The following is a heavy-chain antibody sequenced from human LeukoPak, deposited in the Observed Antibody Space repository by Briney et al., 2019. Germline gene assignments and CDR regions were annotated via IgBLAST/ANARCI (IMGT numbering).Heavy chain of an antibody. CDR2: IYSGGST. CDR1: GFTVSSNY. CDR3: ARGENWQQLVQF. D-gene: IGHD6-13*01. J-gene: IGHJ4*02. Sequence: PGGSLRLSCAASGFTVSSNYMSWVRQAPGKGLEWVSIIYSGGSTYYSGSVKGRFTISRDNSKNTLYLQMNSLTAEDTAVYHCARGENWQQLVQFWGQGTLVTVSS. V-gene: IGHV3-53*01.